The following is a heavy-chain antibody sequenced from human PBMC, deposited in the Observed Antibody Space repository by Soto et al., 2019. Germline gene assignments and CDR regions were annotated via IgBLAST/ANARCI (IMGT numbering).Heavy chain of an antibody. Sequence: QVQLVQSGAEVKKPGASAKISCTASGYTVTTHYMHWVRQAPGRGLEWMGAINPGSGAAKYTQTFQARVTMTRDTSTNTVYMDMSALRSEDTAVFYCARGGEVGVAGSAAFDMWGQGTMVTVSS. CDR3: ARGGEVGVAGSAAFDM. J-gene: IGHJ3*02. CDR2: INPGSGAA. CDR1: GYTVTTHY. V-gene: IGHV1-46*01. D-gene: IGHD3-3*01.